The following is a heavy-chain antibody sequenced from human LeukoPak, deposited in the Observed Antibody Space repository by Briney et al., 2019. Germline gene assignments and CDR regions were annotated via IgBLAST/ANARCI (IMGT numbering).Heavy chain of an antibody. CDR3: AKDLRTYGSGIYRLPTVIFNY. J-gene: IGHJ4*02. CDR1: GFTFSNYA. Sequence: GGSLRLSCAASGFTFSNYAMSWVRQAPGKGLEWVSAISGSGGNTYYADSVKGRFTISRDNSKNTLYLQMNSLRAEDTAIYYCAKDLRTYGSGIYRLPTVIFNYWGQGTLVTVSS. V-gene: IGHV3-23*01. D-gene: IGHD3-10*01. CDR2: ISGSGGNT.